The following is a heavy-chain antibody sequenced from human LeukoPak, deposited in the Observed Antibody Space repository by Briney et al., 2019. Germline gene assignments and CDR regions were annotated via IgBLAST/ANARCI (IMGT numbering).Heavy chain of an antibody. V-gene: IGHV1-69*13. Sequence: SVTVSFTASGGTFSSYAISWVRQAPGQGLEWMGGIIPIFGTANYAQKFQGRVTITADESTSTAYMELSSLRSEDTAVYYCAREYCSGGSCYSDRGMSPYGMDVWGQGTAVTVSS. CDR3: AREYCSGGSCYSDRGMSPYGMDV. D-gene: IGHD2-15*01. J-gene: IGHJ6*02. CDR1: GGTFSSYA. CDR2: IIPIFGTA.